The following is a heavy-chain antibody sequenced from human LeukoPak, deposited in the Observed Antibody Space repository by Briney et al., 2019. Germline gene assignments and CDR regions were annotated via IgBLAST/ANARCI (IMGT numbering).Heavy chain of an antibody. Sequence: GGSLRLSCAASGFTFSSYAMSWVRQAPGKGLEWVSAISGSGGSTYYADSVKGRFTISRDNSKNTLYLQMNSLRAEDTAVYYCAKAGVYCSGTSCYDFWFDPWGQGTLVTVSS. V-gene: IGHV3-23*01. J-gene: IGHJ5*02. CDR3: AKAGVYCSGTSCYDFWFDP. CDR1: GFTFSSYA. CDR2: ISGSGGST. D-gene: IGHD2-2*01.